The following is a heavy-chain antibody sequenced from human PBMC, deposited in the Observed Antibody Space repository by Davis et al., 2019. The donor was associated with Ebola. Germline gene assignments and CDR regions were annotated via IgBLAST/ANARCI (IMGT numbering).Heavy chain of an antibody. J-gene: IGHJ3*02. CDR3: VRDYLSALDI. CDR2: IGTRGDPT. V-gene: IGHV3-48*02. CDR1: GFTFSSYP. Sequence: GESLKISCAASGFTFSSYPMNWVRQAPGKGLEWVSYIGTRGDPTVYADSVKGRFTVSRDDANNSLSLLMNSLRDEDTAIYYCVRDYLSALDIWGQGTMVTVSS.